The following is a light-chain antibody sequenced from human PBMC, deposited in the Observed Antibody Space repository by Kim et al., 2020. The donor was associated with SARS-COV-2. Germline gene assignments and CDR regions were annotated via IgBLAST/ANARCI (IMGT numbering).Light chain of an antibody. CDR1: HGISNY. CDR2: AAS. CDR3: QKYNSALGT. J-gene: IGKJ3*01. Sequence: ASVGDRVTITCRASHGISNYLAWYQQKPGKVPKLLIYAASTLQSGVPSRFSGSGSGTDFTLTISSLQPEDFATYYCQKYNSALGTFGPGTKVDIK. V-gene: IGKV1-27*01.